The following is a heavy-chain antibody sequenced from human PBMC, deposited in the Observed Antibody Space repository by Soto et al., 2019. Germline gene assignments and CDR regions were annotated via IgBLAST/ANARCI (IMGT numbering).Heavy chain of an antibody. J-gene: IGHJ5*02. Sequence: GGSLRLSCAASGFTFSSYAMSWGRQAPGKGLGGGSVIGGSGDNTYYADSVKGRFTISRDNSKNTLDMQMNRMRAEETAVYYCAKTIQFSTGWITGYFSAWGKGPQVPVS. CDR3: AKTIQFSTGWITGYFSA. CDR2: IGGSGDNT. D-gene: IGHD2-8*02. CDR1: GFTFSSYA. V-gene: IGHV3-23*01.